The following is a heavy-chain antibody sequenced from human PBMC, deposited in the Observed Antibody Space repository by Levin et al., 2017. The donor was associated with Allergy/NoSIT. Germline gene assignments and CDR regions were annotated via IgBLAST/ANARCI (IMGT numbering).Heavy chain of an antibody. V-gene: IGHV4-34*01. J-gene: IGHJ3*02. CDR1: GGSFSGYY. CDR2: INHSGST. CDR3: ARGRGGGWDAFDI. Sequence: SDTLSLTCGVYGGSFSGYYWSWIRQPPGKGLEWIGEINHSGSTNYNPSLKSRVTISVDTSKNQFSLKLSSVTAADTAVYYCARGRGGGWDAFDIWGQGTMVTVSS. D-gene: IGHD4-23*01.